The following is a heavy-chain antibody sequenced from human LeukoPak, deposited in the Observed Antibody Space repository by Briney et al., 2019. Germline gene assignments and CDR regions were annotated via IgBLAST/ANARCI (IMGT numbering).Heavy chain of an antibody. CDR2: GNTGNI. J-gene: IGHJ5*02. D-gene: IGHD3-10*02. Sequence: PSETLSLTCIVSGGSISNSDYYWGWIRQPPGKGLEWIGIGNTGNIFYNPSLKSRVTISLDTSNNQFSPKLNSVTAADTAGYYCARLFLFGKNWFDPWGQGTLVTVSS. V-gene: IGHV4-39*01. CDR1: GGSISNSDYY. CDR3: ARLFLFGKNWFDP.